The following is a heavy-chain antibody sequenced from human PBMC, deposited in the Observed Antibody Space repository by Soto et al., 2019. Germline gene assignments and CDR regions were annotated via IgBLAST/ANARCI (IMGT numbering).Heavy chain of an antibody. V-gene: IGHV4-4*07. CDR2: IYSNGNT. J-gene: IGHJ4*02. CDR3: ERGGAVATQDQFEK. CDR1: VYSINNYY. Sequence: SSTXSLTCTVSVYSINNYYFILMRLPAGKGLEFIGRIYSNGNTYYNPSLKSRVSMSVDTSKNQFSLILKTVTAADTAVYYCERGGAVATQDQFEKWGQGTLVNV. D-gene: IGHD5-12*01.